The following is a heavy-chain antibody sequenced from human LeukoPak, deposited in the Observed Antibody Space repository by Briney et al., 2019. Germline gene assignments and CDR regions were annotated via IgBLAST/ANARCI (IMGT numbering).Heavy chain of an antibody. V-gene: IGHV1-8*01. Sequence: AALKVSCKPSGCTFINYNISWVRQAPGQGLGWMGWTNPKSGSTGYAQTFQGRVTMTRDTSISTAYMELSSLRSEDTAAYYCARGPRDYDESIRYNWFDPWGQGTLVTVSS. D-gene: IGHD4-17*01. CDR1: GCTFINYN. CDR3: ARGPRDYDESIRYNWFDP. J-gene: IGHJ5*02. CDR2: TNPKSGST.